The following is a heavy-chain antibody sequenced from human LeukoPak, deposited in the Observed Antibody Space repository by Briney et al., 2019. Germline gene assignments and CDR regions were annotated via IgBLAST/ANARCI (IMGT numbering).Heavy chain of an antibody. CDR2: IDWDDDK. CDR1: GFSLSTSGMR. V-gene: IGHV2-70*04. CDR3: ARAGWSNDAFDI. J-gene: IGHJ3*02. D-gene: IGHD6-19*01. Sequence: SGPALVKPTQTLILTCTFSGFSLSTSGMRVSWIRQPPGKALEWLARIDWDDDKFCSTSLKTRLTISKDTSKNQVVLTMTNMDPVDTATYYCARAGWSNDAFDIWGQGTMVTVSS.